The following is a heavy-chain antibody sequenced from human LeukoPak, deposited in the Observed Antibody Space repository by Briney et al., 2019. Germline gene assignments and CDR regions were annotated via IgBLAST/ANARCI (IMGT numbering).Heavy chain of an antibody. D-gene: IGHD6-19*01. CDR2: ISSSSSTI. CDR1: GFTFSSYS. CDR3: ARVAGIAVAGASYYFDY. J-gene: IGHJ4*02. Sequence: PGGSLRLSCAASGFTFSSYSVNWVRQAPGKGLEWVSYISSSSSTIYYADSVKGRFTISRDNAKNSLYLQMNSLRAEDTAVYYCARVAGIAVAGASYYFDYWGQGTLVTVSS. V-gene: IGHV3-48*01.